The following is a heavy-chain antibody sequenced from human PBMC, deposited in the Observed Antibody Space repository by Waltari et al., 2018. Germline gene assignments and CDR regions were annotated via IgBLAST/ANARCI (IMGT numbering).Heavy chain of an antibody. V-gene: IGHV3-23*01. Sequence: EVQLLESGGGLVQPGGSLRLSCAASGFTFSNQAMSWVRQAPGKGLECVSTISLSGEGTYYAVSVKGRFSISRDNSKNMLYLQMNSLRAEDTALYYCAKGPRQCPNESGCHVDYWGQGTLVTVSS. CDR3: AKGPRQCPNESGCHVDY. CDR1: GFTFSNQA. CDR2: ISLSGEGT. J-gene: IGHJ4*02. D-gene: IGHD6-19*01.